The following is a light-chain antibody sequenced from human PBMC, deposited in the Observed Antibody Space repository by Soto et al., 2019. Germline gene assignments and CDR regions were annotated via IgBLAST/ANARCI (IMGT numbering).Light chain of an antibody. J-gene: IGKJ5*01. Sequence: EFLLTQSPGTLSLSPGERATLSCWASQTVGRNYLAWYQQKPGQAPRLLIYGAANRATGISDRFSGSGSGTDFTLTISRLAPEDSAVYYCQQYAKAPITFGQGTRLEIK. CDR2: GAA. CDR1: QTVGRNY. V-gene: IGKV3-20*01. CDR3: QQYAKAPIT.